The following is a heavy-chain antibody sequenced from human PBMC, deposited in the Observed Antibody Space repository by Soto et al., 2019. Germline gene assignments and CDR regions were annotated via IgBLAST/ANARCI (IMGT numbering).Heavy chain of an antibody. CDR2: IKSKTDSGTT. CDR3: TTGRYDLWSGNYGMDV. V-gene: IGHV3-15*01. Sequence: GGSLRLSCAASGFTFSNAWMSWVRQAPGKGLEWVGRIKSKTDSGTTDYAAPVKGRFTISRDDSKNTLYLQMNSLKTEDTAVYYCTTGRYDLWSGNYGMDVWGQGTTVTVSS. CDR1: GFTFSNAW. J-gene: IGHJ6*02. D-gene: IGHD3-3*01.